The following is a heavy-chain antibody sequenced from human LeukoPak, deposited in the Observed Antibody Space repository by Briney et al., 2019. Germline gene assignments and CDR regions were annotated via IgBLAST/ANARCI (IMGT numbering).Heavy chain of an antibody. CDR3: ARGDYDFWSGYPYYFDY. D-gene: IGHD3-3*01. CDR2: ISAYNGNT. CDR1: GYTFTSYG. V-gene: IGHV1-18*01. Sequence: GASVKVSCKASGYTFTSYGISWVRQAPGQGLEWMGWISAYNGNTNYAQKLQGRVTMTTDTSTCTAYMELRSLRSDDTAVYYCARGDYDFWSGYPYYFDYWGQGTLVTVSS. J-gene: IGHJ4*02.